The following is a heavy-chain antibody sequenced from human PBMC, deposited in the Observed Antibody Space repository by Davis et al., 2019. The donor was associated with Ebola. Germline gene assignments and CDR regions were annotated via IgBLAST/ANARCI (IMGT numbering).Heavy chain of an antibody. V-gene: IGHV3-53*04. CDR1: GFTVSSNY. J-gene: IGHJ4*02. Sequence: GGSLRLSCAASGFTVSSNYMSWVRQAPGKGLEWVSVIYSGGSTYYADSVKGRFTISRHNSKNTLYLQMNSLRAEDTAVYYCARDQMDIVLVPVVGFDYWGQGTLVTVSS. CDR3: ARDQMDIVLVPVVGFDY. CDR2: IYSGGST. D-gene: IGHD2-2*03.